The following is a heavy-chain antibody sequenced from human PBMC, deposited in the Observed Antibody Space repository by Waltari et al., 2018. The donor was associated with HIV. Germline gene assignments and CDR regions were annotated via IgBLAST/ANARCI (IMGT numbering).Heavy chain of an antibody. D-gene: IGHD3-3*01. J-gene: IGHJ4*01. CDR2: INCDGDSS. Sequence: AHLLASGGTLAPAARPLGLPRGVTGFPLLTHLMGRVRQAPGKGVQWLAGINCDGDSSFYVDSLKGRATVSRDNAKNTMFFEVTTLKVEDTAIYYCARAFGVVSGAPKFFDYWGRGTLVSVSS. V-gene: IGHV3-20*04. CDR3: ARAFGVVSGAPKFFDY. CDR1: GFPLLTHL.